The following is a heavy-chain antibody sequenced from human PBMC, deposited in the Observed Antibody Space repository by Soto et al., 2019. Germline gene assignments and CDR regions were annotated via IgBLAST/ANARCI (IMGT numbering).Heavy chain of an antibody. CDR2: IYGSDDK. D-gene: IGHD1-1*01. CDR3: ARRYDPYYFDY. J-gene: IGHJ4*02. CDR1: GFSLTTSAVA. V-gene: IGHV2-5*01. Sequence: QITLKESGPTLVKPTQTLTLTCTFSGFSLTTSAVAVGWIRQPPGKALEWLAIIYGSDDKFYSPSLKSRLTITKDTSTNQVVLTMTSMDPLDTATYYCARRYDPYYFDYWGQGTLVTVSS.